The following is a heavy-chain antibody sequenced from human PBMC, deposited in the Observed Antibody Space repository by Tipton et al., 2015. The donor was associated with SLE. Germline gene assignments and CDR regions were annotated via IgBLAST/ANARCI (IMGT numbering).Heavy chain of an antibody. J-gene: IGHJ3*02. CDR3: ARHRGAGYTYDAFDI. CDR1: GGSFSGYY. Sequence: TLSLTCAVYGGSFSGYYWSWIRQPPGKGLEWIGSIFHGGSTYYNPSLNSRVTISVDTSKNQFSLKLSSVTAADTAIYYCARHRGAGYTYDAFDIWGQGTMVTVSS. V-gene: IGHV4-34*12. D-gene: IGHD5-24*01. CDR2: IFHGGST.